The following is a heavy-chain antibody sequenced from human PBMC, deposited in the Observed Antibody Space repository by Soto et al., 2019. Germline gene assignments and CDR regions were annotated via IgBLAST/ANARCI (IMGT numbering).Heavy chain of an antibody. CDR2: ISGSGNTS. CDR3: AKDRGRTWYEDY. D-gene: IGHD6-13*01. CDR1: GFTFSSYA. V-gene: IGHV3-23*01. Sequence: EVQLLESGGGLVQPGGSLRLSCAASGFTFSSYAMTWVRQAPGKGLEWVSAISGSGNTSYYADSVKGRFTISRDSSKKMLYLQMNRLRPGDTAVYYCAKDRGRTWYEDYWGQGTLVTVSS. J-gene: IGHJ4*02.